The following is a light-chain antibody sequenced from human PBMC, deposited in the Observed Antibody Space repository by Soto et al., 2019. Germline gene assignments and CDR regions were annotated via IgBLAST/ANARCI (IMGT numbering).Light chain of an antibody. V-gene: IGLV1-40*01. CDR3: SAYTTSIALYV. Sequence: QSVLTQPPSVSGAPGQRVTISCTGSSSNIGAPYDVHWYQQLPGTAPKLLIYANSNRPSGVPDRFSGSKSGTSASLAITGLQAEDEADYYCSAYTTSIALYVFGAGTKVTVL. J-gene: IGLJ1*01. CDR2: ANS. CDR1: SSNIGAPYD.